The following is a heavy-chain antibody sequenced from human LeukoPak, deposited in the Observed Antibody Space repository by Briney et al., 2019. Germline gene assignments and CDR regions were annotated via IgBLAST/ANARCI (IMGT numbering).Heavy chain of an antibody. J-gene: IGHJ4*02. CDR1: GFTFSSYA. CDR2: ISGSGGST. CDR3: ASQDPGFWSGYYR. Sequence: PGGSLRLSCAASGFTFSSYAMSWVRQAPGKGLEWVSAISGSGGSTYFADSVKGRFTISKDNSKNTLYLQMNSLRAEDTAVYYCASQDPGFWSGYYRWGQGTLVTVSS. V-gene: IGHV3-23*01. D-gene: IGHD3-3*01.